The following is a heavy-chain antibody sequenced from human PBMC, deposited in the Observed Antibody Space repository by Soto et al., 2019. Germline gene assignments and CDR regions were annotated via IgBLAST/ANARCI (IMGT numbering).Heavy chain of an antibody. Sequence: ASVKVSCKASGYTFTGYGISWVRQAPGQGLEWMGWISAYNGNTNYAQKLQGRVTMTTDTSTSTAYMELRSLRSDDTAVYYCARAREPDYDFWSGYYSGYYYYYMDVWGKGTTVTVSS. V-gene: IGHV1-18*01. J-gene: IGHJ6*03. CDR1: GYTFTGYG. CDR2: ISAYNGNT. CDR3: ARAREPDYDFWSGYYSGYYYYYMDV. D-gene: IGHD3-3*01.